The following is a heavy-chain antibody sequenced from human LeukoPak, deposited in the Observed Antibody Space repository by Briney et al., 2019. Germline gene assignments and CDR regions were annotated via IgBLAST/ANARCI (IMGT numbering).Heavy chain of an antibody. Sequence: PGGSLRLSCAASGFTFSSYGMHWVRQAPGKGLEWVAVIWYDGSNKYYADSVKGRFTISRDNSKNTLYLQMNSLRAEDTAVYYCAKDSSQQPEGEPWGQGTLVTVSS. J-gene: IGHJ5*02. CDR2: IWYDGSNK. D-gene: IGHD6-13*01. CDR3: AKDSSQQPEGEP. CDR1: GFTFSSYG. V-gene: IGHV3-30*02.